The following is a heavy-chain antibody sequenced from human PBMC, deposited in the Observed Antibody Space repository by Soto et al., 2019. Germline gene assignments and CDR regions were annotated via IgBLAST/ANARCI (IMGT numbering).Heavy chain of an antibody. Sequence: QVQLVQSGAEVKKPGASVKVSCKASGYTFTSYGISWVRQAPGQGLEWMGWISAYNGNTNYAQKLHGRVTMTTDTSTSTAYMELRSLRSDDTAVYYCAREKATVTTPDYYYYMDVWGKGTTVTVSS. CDR2: ISAYNGNT. J-gene: IGHJ6*03. CDR1: GYTFTSYG. CDR3: AREKATVTTPDYYYYMDV. D-gene: IGHD4-17*01. V-gene: IGHV1-18*01.